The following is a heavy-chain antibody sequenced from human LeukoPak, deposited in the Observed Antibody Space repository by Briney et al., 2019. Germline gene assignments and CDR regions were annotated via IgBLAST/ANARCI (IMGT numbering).Heavy chain of an antibody. D-gene: IGHD3-9*01. CDR1: GYSFTSYW. CDR2: IYPGDSDT. CDR3: ARRWVDYDILTGYAYYFDY. V-gene: IGHV5-51*01. J-gene: IGHJ4*02. Sequence: GESLKISCKGSGYSFTSYWIGWVRQMPGKGLEWMGIIYPGDSDTRYSPSFQGQVTISADKSISTAYLQWSSLKASDTAMYYCARRWVDYDILTGYAYYFDYWGQGTLVTVSS.